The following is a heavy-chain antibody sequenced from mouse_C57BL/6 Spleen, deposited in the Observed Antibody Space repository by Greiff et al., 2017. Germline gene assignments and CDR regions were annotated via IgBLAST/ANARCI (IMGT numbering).Heavy chain of an antibody. J-gene: IGHJ1*03. CDR1: GYAFSSSW. Sequence: VKLVESGPELVKPGASVKISCKASGYAFSSSWMNWVKQRPGKGLEWIGRIYPGDGDTNYNGKFKGKATLTANKSSSTAYMQLSSLTSEDAAVYCGASPLIGYFDDWGKGTTVTVSS. CDR3: ASPLIGYFDD. D-gene: IGHD2-4*01. CDR2: IYPGDGDT. V-gene: IGHV1-82*01.